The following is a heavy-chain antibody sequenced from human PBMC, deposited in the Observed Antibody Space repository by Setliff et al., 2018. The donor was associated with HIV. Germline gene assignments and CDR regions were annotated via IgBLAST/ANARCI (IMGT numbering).Heavy chain of an antibody. CDR1: GYTFTNYY. CDR3: AKGQGPVDY. J-gene: IGHJ4*02. V-gene: IGHV1-46*01. CDR2: INPSGGST. Sequence: ASVKVSCKASGYTFTNYYMHWVRQAPGQGLEWMGIINPSGGSTSHAQKFQGRVNMTRDTSTSTVHMEVNRLTSDDTAVYYCAKGQGPVDYWGQGTLVTVSS.